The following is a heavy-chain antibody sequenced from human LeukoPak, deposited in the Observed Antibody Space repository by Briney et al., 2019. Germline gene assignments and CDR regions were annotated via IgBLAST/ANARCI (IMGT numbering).Heavy chain of an antibody. CDR3: ARPPHSCSSTSCYSQY. CDR1: GFTFNNYG. Sequence: GGSLRLSCAASGFTFNNYGMHWVRQAPGKGLEWVAIISYDGSNKYYADSVKDRYTISRDNSKNTLYLQMSSLRAEDTAVYFCARPPHSCSSTSCYSQYWGQGALVTVSP. J-gene: IGHJ4*02. V-gene: IGHV3-30*03. D-gene: IGHD2-2*02. CDR2: ISYDGSNK.